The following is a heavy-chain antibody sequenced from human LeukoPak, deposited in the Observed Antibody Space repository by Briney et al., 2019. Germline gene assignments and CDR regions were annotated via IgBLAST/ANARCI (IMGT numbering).Heavy chain of an antibody. J-gene: IGHJ4*02. CDR3: AKGVYSGSYRLSFSH. D-gene: IGHD1-26*01. V-gene: IGHV3-23*01. CDR1: GFTFSSYA. CDR2: ISGSGGST. Sequence: GGSLRLSCAASGFTFSSYAMSWVRQAPGKGLEWVSAISGSGGSTYYADSVKGRFNISRDNSKNTLYLQMNSLRAEDTAVYYCAKGVYSGSYRLSFSHWGQGTLVTVSS.